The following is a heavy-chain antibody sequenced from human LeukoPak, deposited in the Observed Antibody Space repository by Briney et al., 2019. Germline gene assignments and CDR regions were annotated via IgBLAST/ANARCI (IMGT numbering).Heavy chain of an antibody. D-gene: IGHD4-23*01. CDR3: AMGHDYGGACYGMLV. Sequence: GGSLRLLCAASGFTFSSYSMLWVRQAPGKGLEWVSSISISSRYIYYADSVKGRFTISRDHAKDSLYVQMNSLRAEDTAVCYGAMGHDYGGACYGMLVWGRGTKVSVSS. CDR1: GFTFSSYS. V-gene: IGHV3-21*01. J-gene: IGHJ6*01. CDR2: ISISSRYI.